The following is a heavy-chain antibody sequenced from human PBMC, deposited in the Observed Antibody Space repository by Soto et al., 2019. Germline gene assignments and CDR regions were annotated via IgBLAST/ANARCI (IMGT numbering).Heavy chain of an antibody. D-gene: IGHD4-17*01. J-gene: IGHJ6*03. Sequence: EVQLLESGGGLVQPGGSLRLSCAASGFTFSSYAMSWVRQAPGKGLEWVSAISGSGGSTYYADSVKGRFTISRDNSKNTLYLQLNSLRASDTAVYYSAKDGQYGEYSLYYYDYMDVWGKGTTVTVSS. V-gene: IGHV3-23*01. CDR1: GFTFSSYA. CDR2: ISGSGGST. CDR3: AKDGQYGEYSLYYYDYMDV.